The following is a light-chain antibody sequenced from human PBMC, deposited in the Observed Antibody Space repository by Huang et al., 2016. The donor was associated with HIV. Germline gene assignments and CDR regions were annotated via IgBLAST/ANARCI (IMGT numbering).Light chain of an antibody. J-gene: IGKJ4*01. Sequence: EVMLTQSPSILSLSLGGTGTISCKASQSVGSYVAWYQQRPGQSPRLLLYDTSNRAAGIPTRFGGRGSGTDFTFTISGLGSGDLGVCYGQQRSTWPLTFGGGTRWR. CDR1: QSVGSY. CDR2: DTS. CDR3: QQRSTWPLT. V-gene: IGKV3-11*01.